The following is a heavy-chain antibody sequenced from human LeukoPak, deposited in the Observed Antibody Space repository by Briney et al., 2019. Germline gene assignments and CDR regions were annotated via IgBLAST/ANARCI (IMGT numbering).Heavy chain of an antibody. J-gene: IGHJ4*02. V-gene: IGHV4-34*01. CDR2: INHSGST. CDR1: GGSFSGYY. Sequence: PSETLSLTCAVYGGSFSGYYWSWIRQPPGKGLEWIGEINHSGSTNYNPSLKSRVTMSVDTSKNQFSLKLSSVTAADTAVYYCAREDYYDSSGYFDYWGQGTLVTVSS. D-gene: IGHD3-22*01. CDR3: AREDYYDSSGYFDY.